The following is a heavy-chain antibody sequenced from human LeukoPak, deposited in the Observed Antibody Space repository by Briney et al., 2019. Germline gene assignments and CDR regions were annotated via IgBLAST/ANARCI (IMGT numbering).Heavy chain of an antibody. J-gene: IGHJ6*03. CDR3: AREGHCSSTSCVYYYMDV. V-gene: IGHV3-21*01. CDR1: GFTFSSYG. CDR2: ISSSSSYI. D-gene: IGHD2-2*01. Sequence: GRSLRLSCATSGFTFSSYGMHWVRQAPGKGLEWVSSISSSSSYIYYADSVKGRFTISRDNAKNSLYLQMNSLRAEDTAVYYCAREGHCSSTSCVYYYMDVWGKGTTVTVSS.